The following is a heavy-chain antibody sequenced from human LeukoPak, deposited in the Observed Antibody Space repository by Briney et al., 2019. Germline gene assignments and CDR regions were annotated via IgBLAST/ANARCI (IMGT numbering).Heavy chain of an antibody. CDR2: ISTSSSYI. Sequence: GGSLRLSCAASGFTFSSYSMNWVRQAPGKGLEWVSSISTSSSYIYYADSVKGRFTISRDNAKNSLYLQMNSLRTEDTAVYYCARMLERPRDYWGQGTLVTVSS. J-gene: IGHJ4*02. CDR3: ARMLERPRDY. D-gene: IGHD1-1*01. V-gene: IGHV3-21*01. CDR1: GFTFSSYS.